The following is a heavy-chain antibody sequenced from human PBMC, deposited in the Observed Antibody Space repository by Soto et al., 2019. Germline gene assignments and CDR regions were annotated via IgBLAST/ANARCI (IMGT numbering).Heavy chain of an antibody. CDR1: GFSLSTSGVA. CDR3: AHRLTATAFDI. Sequence: QITLKVSGPTLVKPTQTLTLTCTFSGFSLSTSGVAVGWIRQPPGKALEWLALIYWDDDKRYSPSMKGRLTITRDTSKNQVVLIMTNMDPEDTATYYCAHRLTATAFDIWGQGTMVTVSS. V-gene: IGHV2-5*02. D-gene: IGHD2-21*02. CDR2: IYWDDDK. J-gene: IGHJ3*02.